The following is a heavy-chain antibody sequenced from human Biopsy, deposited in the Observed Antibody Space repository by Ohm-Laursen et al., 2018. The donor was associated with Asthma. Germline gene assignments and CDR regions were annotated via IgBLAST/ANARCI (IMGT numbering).Heavy chain of an antibody. J-gene: IGHJ4*02. CDR1: GGSITSSSYY. CDR3: VRHQYSSSWSTFDY. D-gene: IGHD3-22*01. Sequence: LSLTCTVSGGSITSSSYYWDWIRQPPGKGMEWIGSMYHSGSPYYHPSLKSRATISVDTSKNQLSLKMSSVTAADTAVYFCVRHQYSSSWSTFDYWGQGALVTVSS. CDR2: MYHSGSP. V-gene: IGHV4-39*01.